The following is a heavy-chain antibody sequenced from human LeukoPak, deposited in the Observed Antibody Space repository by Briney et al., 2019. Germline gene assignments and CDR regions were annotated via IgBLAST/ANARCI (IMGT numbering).Heavy chain of an antibody. V-gene: IGHV3-30*18. D-gene: IGHD3-16*01. J-gene: IGHJ4*02. CDR2: ISYDGSNK. Sequence: GRSLRLSCAASGFTFSSYGMHWVRQAPGKGLEWVAVISYDGSNKYYADSVKGRFTISRDNSKNTLYLQMNSLGAEDTAVYYCAKKGVWGQGTLVTVSS. CDR1: GFTFSSYG. CDR3: AKKGV.